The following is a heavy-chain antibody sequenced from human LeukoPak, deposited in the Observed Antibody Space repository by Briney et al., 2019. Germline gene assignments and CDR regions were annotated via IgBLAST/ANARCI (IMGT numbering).Heavy chain of an antibody. D-gene: IGHD3-3*01. V-gene: IGHV3-30-3*01. CDR3: AKDSSGVDI. Sequence: GGSLRLSCAASGFTFSNYAMHWVRQAPGKGLEWVTVISYDGSNKYYADSVKGRFTISRDNSKNTLYLQMNSLRAEDTAVYYCAKDSSGVDIWGQGTMVTVSS. CDR1: GFTFSNYA. CDR2: ISYDGSNK. J-gene: IGHJ3*02.